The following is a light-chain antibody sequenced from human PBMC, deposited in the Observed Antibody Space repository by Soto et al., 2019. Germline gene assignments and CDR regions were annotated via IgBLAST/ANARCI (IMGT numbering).Light chain of an antibody. Sequence: QSVLTQPPSASGTPGQRVTISCSGSSSNIGRNTVNWYHQLPGTAPKLHIYPDNQRPSVVPDRFSGSKSGASASLAISGLQSEDEADYYCATWDDSRNGPVFGGGTKLTVL. CDR3: ATWDDSRNGPV. CDR1: SSNIGRNT. CDR2: PDN. V-gene: IGLV1-44*01. J-gene: IGLJ3*02.